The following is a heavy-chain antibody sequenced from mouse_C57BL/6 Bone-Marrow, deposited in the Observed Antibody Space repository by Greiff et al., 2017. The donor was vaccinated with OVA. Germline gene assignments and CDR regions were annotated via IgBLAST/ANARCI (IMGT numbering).Heavy chain of an antibody. CDR3: ARRGLYYGGWYFDV. Sequence: DVKLVESGGDLVKPGGSLKLSCAASGFTFSSYGMSWVRQTPDKRLEWVATISSGGSYTYYPDSVKGRFTISRDNAKNTLYLQMSSLKSEDTAMYYCARRGLYYGGWYFDVWGTGTTVTVSS. CDR1: GFTFSSYG. V-gene: IGHV5-6*02. J-gene: IGHJ1*03. D-gene: IGHD1-1*01. CDR2: ISSGGSYT.